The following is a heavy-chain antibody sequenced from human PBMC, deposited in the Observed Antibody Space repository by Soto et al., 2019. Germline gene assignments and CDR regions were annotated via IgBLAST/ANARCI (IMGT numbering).Heavy chain of an antibody. CDR3: ARGGSGYCSGGSCYSSYWYFHL. V-gene: IGHV1-18*01. D-gene: IGHD2-15*01. J-gene: IGHJ2*01. CDR1: GYTFTSYG. Sequence: QVQLVQSGAEVKKPGASVKVSCKASGYTFTSYGISWVRQAPGQGLEWMGWISAYNGNTNYAQKLQGRVTMTTDTSTSTAYMELRSLRSDDTAVYYCARGGSGYCSGGSCYSSYWYFHLWGRGTLVTVSS. CDR2: ISAYNGNT.